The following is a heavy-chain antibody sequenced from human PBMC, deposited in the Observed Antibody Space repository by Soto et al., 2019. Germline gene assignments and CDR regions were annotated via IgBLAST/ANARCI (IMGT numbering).Heavy chain of an antibody. D-gene: IGHD2-15*01. CDR1: GFTFSNAW. V-gene: IGHV3-15*01. CDR2: IKSKTDGGTT. J-gene: IGHJ4*02. CDR3: TTDVDPGYCSGGSCSRGY. Sequence: GSLRLSCAASGFTFSNAWMSWVRQAPGKGLEWVGRIKSKTDGGTTDYAAPVKGRFTISRDDSKNTLYLQMNSLKTEDTAVYYCTTDVDPGYCSGGSCSRGYWGQGTLVTVSS.